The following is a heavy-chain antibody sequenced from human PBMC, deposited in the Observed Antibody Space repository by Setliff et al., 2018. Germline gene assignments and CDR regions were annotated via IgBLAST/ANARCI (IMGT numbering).Heavy chain of an antibody. CDR2: IYPGDSDT. V-gene: IGHV5-51*01. CDR3: ARLATDYGDYESLNYFDY. CDR1: GYSFTSYW. J-gene: IGHJ4*02. D-gene: IGHD4-17*01. Sequence: PGESLKISCKGSGYSFTSYWIAWVRQMPGKGLEWMGIIYPGDSDTRYSPSFQGQVTISADRSTRTAYLQWSSLKASDTAMYYCARLATDYGDYESLNYFDYWGQGTLVTV.